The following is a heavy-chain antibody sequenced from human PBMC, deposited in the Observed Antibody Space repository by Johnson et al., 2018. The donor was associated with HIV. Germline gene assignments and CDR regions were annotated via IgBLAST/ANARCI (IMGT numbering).Heavy chain of an antibody. Sequence: QVQLVESGGGLVKPGGSLRLSCLASGFTFSDYYMSWIRQAPGKGLEWVAFIRYDGSNKYYADSVKGRFTIARDNSKNTLYLQMNSLRAEDTAVYYCAKDLEEGQQWLIGAFDIWGQGTMVTVSS. CDR2: IRYDGSNK. V-gene: IGHV3-30*02. D-gene: IGHD6-19*01. CDR3: AKDLEEGQQWLIGAFDI. J-gene: IGHJ3*02. CDR1: GFTFSDYY.